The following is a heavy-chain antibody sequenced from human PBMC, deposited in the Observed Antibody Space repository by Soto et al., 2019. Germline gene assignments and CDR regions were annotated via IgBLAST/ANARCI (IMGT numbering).Heavy chain of an antibody. V-gene: IGHV3-23*01. CDR3: AKKDYDILTGYYYFDY. D-gene: IGHD3-9*01. CDR2: ISGSGGST. Sequence: PGGSLRLFCAASGFTFSSYAMSWVRQAPGKGLEWVSAISGSGGSTYYADSVKGRFTISRDNSKNTLYLQMNSLRAEDTAVYYCAKKDYDILTGYYYFDYWGQGTLVTVSS. CDR1: GFTFSSYA. J-gene: IGHJ4*02.